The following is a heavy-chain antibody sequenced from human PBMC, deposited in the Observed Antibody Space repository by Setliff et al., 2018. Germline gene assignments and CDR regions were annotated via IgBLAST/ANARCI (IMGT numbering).Heavy chain of an antibody. V-gene: IGHV4-39*02. CDR1: GGSLTSSNYY. J-gene: IGHJ6*02. D-gene: IGHD3-10*01. CDR3: ARDPGWFGELKDYYYGMDV. Sequence: PSETLSLTCTVSGGSLTSSNYYWGWIRQPPGKGLEWIGTIYYSGNTYYNPSLKSRVTISVDTSKNQFSRKLSSVTAADTAVYYCARDPGWFGELKDYYYGMDVWGQGTTVTVSS. CDR2: IYYSGNT.